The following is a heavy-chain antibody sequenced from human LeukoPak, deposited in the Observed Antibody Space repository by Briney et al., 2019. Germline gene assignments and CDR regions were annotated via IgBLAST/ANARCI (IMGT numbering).Heavy chain of an antibody. CDR3: ATVESGSYFDVYWFDP. J-gene: IGHJ5*02. CDR2: INPNSGGT. V-gene: IGHV1-2*06. D-gene: IGHD1-26*01. CDR1: GYTFTGYC. Sequence: EASVRVSCKASGYTFTGYCMHWVRQAPGQGLEWMGRINPNSGGTNYAQKFQGRVTMTEDTSTDTAYMELSSLRSEDTAVYYCATVESGSYFDVYWFDPWGQGTLVTVSS.